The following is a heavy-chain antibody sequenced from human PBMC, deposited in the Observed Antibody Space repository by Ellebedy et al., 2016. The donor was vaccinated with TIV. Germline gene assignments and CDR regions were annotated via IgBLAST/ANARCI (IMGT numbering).Heavy chain of an antibody. CDR2: INPYTGGT. D-gene: IGHD5-12*01. J-gene: IGHJ4*02. Sequence: AASVKVSCKTSGYTFTSYGISWVRQAPGQGLEWMGWINPYTGGTNYAQKFQGRVTMTRDTSISTAFMEMRRLRSDDTAVYYCARVVVAAIGDWGQGTLVTVSS. CDR3: ARVVVAAIGD. CDR1: GYTFTSYG. V-gene: IGHV1-2*02.